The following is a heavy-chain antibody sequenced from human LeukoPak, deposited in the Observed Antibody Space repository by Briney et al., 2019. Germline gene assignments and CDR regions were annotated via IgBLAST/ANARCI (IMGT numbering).Heavy chain of an antibody. D-gene: IGHD3-10*01. CDR3: ARGGYYGSGKLDY. V-gene: IGHV4-34*01. CDR1: GGSFSGYY. CDR2: INHSGST. Sequence: SETLSLTCAVYGGSFSGYYWSWIRQPPGKGLEWIGEINHSGSTNYNPSLKSRVTISVDTSKNQFSLKLSSVTAADTAVYYCARGGYYGSGKLDYWGQGTLVTVPS. J-gene: IGHJ4*02.